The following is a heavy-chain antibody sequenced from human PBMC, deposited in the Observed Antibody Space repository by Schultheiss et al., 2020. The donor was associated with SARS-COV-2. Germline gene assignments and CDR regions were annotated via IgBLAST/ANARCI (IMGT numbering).Heavy chain of an antibody. CDR3: ARRAYYYFGLDV. Sequence: GESLKISCKGSGYSFTSYWIGWVRQMPGKGLEWMGIINAGDSDTRYSPSFQGQVIISVGKSINTAYLQWSSLKASDTAIYYCARRAYYYFGLDVWGQGTTVTVSS. CDR2: INAGDSDT. CDR1: GYSFTSYW. J-gene: IGHJ6*02. V-gene: IGHV5-51*01.